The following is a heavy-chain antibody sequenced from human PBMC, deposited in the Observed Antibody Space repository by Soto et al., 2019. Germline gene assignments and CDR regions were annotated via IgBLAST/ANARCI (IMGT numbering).Heavy chain of an antibody. V-gene: IGHV3-30*18. D-gene: IGHD6-19*01. J-gene: IGHJ5*02. CDR3: AKEPSSGWYWAINWFDP. CDR2: ISYDGSNK. Sequence: QVQLVESGGGVVQPGRSLRLSCAASGFTFSSYGMHWVRQAPGKGLEWVAVISYDGSNKYYADSVKGRFTISRDNSKNTLYLQMNSLRAEDTAVYYCAKEPSSGWYWAINWFDPWGQGTLVTCLL. CDR1: GFTFSSYG.